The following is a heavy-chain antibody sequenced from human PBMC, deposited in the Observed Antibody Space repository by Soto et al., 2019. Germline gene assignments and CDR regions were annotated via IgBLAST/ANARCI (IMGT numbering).Heavy chain of an antibody. CDR1: GFTFRPHG. D-gene: IGHD6-19*01. Sequence: QPGGSLRLSCAASGFTFRPHGIHWVRQAPGKGLEWVALISYDGSNKYYGDSVKGRFTISRDNSKDTLYLQMNSLRAEDTAVYYCAKYTSGALFDNWGQGTLVTVSS. CDR3: AKYTSGALFDN. V-gene: IGHV3-30*18. J-gene: IGHJ4*02. CDR2: ISYDGSNK.